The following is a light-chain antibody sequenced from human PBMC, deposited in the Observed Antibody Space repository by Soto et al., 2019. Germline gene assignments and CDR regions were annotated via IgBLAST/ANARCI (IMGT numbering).Light chain of an antibody. CDR1: QSVSSSY. V-gene: IGKV3-20*01. Sequence: EIVLTQSSGTLSLSPGERATLSCRASQSVSSSYLAWYQQKPGQAPRLLIYGASSRATGIPDRFSGSVSGTGFTLTISRLAPEDFAVYYCQQYGSSPPWTFGQGTKVEIK. CDR3: QQYGSSPPWT. CDR2: GAS. J-gene: IGKJ1*01.